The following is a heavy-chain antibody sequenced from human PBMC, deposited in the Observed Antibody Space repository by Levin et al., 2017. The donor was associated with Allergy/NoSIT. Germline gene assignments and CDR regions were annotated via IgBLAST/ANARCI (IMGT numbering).Heavy chain of an antibody. J-gene: IGHJ3*01. CDR3: ARDDYVWGSYPYALDV. CDR2: INSGSTVI. Sequence: GGSLRLSCAASGFIFSDYSMHWVRQAPGKGLEWLSYINSGSTVIYYADSVKGRFTVSRDNAKNSLSLQMNSLRDEDTAVYYCARDDYVWGSYPYALDVWGQGTMVTVSS. CDR1: GFIFSDYS. D-gene: IGHD3-16*02. V-gene: IGHV3-48*02.